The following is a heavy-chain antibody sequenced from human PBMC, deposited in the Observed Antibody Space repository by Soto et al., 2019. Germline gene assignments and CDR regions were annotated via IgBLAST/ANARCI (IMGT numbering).Heavy chain of an antibody. V-gene: IGHV3-30*18. J-gene: IGHJ4*02. CDR2: ISYDGSNK. CDR1: GFTFSSYG. Sequence: QVQLVASGGGVVQPGRSLRLSCAASGFTFSSYGMHWVRQAPGKGLEWVAVISYDGSNKYYADSVKGRFTISRDNSKNTLYLQMNSLRAEDTAVYYCAKEGGVTIFGVVISGYFDYWGQGTLVTVSS. D-gene: IGHD3-3*01. CDR3: AKEGGVTIFGVVISGYFDY.